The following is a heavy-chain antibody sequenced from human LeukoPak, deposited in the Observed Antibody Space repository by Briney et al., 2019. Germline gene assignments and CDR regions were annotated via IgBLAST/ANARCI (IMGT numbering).Heavy chain of an antibody. CDR3: ARAPSSGYYSPFDY. CDR2: INHSGST. V-gene: IGHV4-34*01. Sequence: SETLSLTCAVYGGSFSGYYWSRIRQPPGKGLEWIGEINHSGSTNYNPSLKSRVTISVDTSKNQFSLKLSSVTAADTAVYYCARAPSSGYYSPFDYWGQGTLVTVSS. D-gene: IGHD3-22*01. CDR1: GGSFSGYY. J-gene: IGHJ4*02.